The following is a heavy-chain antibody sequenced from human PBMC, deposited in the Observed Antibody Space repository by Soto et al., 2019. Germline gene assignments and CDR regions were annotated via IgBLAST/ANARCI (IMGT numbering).Heavy chain of an antibody. Sequence: EVQLVESGGGLVQPGGSLRLSCAASGFTFSSYWMHWVRQAPGKGLVWVSRINSDGSSTSYADSVKGRFTISRDNAKNTLYLQMNSLGAGDTAVYYCAIRASYYDSSGYFAYWGQGTLVTVSS. J-gene: IGHJ4*02. D-gene: IGHD3-22*01. CDR3: AIRASYYDSSGYFAY. V-gene: IGHV3-74*01. CDR2: INSDGSST. CDR1: GFTFSSYW.